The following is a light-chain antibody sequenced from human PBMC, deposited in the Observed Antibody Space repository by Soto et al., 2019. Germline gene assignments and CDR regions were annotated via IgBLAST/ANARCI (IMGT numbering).Light chain of an antibody. CDR3: QQSYSTLMFT. Sequence: DIQMTQSPSSLSASVGDRVTITCRASQSLSSYLNWYQQKPGKATKLLIYAASSLQSGVPSRFSGSGSGTDFTITISSLQPEDFATYYCQQSYSTLMFTFGQGTKLEIK. CDR2: AAS. V-gene: IGKV1-39*01. CDR1: QSLSSY. J-gene: IGKJ2*01.